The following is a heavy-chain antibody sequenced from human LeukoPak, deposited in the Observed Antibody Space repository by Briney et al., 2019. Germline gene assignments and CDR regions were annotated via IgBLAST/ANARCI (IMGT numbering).Heavy chain of an antibody. CDR3: ARSRLGYYDSSGYYYGACDI. V-gene: IGHV3-53*01. J-gene: IGHJ3*02. CDR1: GYTVCSNY. D-gene: IGHD3-22*01. CDR2: IYSGGST. Sequence: GGSLRLSRAASGYTVCSNYISGVPHAPGKGLEGVSDIYSGGSTYYADSVKGRFTISRDNDKNTLHLQRKSLRAEDTAVYYCARSRLGYYDSSGYYYGACDIWGEGTMVTVSS.